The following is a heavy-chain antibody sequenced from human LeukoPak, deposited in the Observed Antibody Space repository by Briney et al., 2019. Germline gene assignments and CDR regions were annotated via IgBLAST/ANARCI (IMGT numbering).Heavy chain of an antibody. CDR2: IKSKTEGGAT. Sequence: GGSLRLSCAASGFTFSDAWMSWVRQAPGKGLEWVGRIKSKTEGGATDYAAPVKGRFSISRDDSKNTLYLQMNSLKTEDTAVYYCTTGWYSGYVGYRGQGTLVTVSS. J-gene: IGHJ4*02. CDR3: TTGWYSGYVGY. V-gene: IGHV3-15*01. CDR1: GFTFSDAW. D-gene: IGHD5-12*01.